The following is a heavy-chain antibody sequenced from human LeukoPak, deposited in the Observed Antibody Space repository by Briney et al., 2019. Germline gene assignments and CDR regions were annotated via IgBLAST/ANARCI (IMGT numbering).Heavy chain of an antibody. D-gene: IGHD3-22*01. Sequence: PGRSLRLSCAASGFTFDDYAMHWVRQAPGKGLEWVSGISWNSGSIGYADSVKGRFTISRDNAKNSLYLQMNSLRAEDTALYYCAKIKGRNNYYDRSGPFYYFDYWGQGTLVTVSS. V-gene: IGHV3-9*01. CDR2: ISWNSGSI. CDR3: AKIKGRNNYYDRSGPFYYFDY. J-gene: IGHJ4*02. CDR1: GFTFDDYA.